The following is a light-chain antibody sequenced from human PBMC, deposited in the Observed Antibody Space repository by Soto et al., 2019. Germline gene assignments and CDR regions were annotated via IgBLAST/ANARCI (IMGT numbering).Light chain of an antibody. CDR1: QSVSSSY. CDR3: QQYSSSRT. V-gene: IGKV3-20*01. Sequence: VGLTQSPGTLSLSPGERATLSCRASQSVSSSYLAWYQQKPGQAPRLLIYDASNRATGIPARFSGSGSGTDFTLTISSLEPEDFAVYYCQQYSSSRTFGQGTKVDIK. CDR2: DAS. J-gene: IGKJ1*01.